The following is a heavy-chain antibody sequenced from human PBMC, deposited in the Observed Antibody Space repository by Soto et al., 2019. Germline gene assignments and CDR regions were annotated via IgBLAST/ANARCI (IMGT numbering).Heavy chain of an antibody. CDR2: IYYSGST. D-gene: IGHD3-16*01. J-gene: IGHJ4*02. CDR3: AREGGESSDGLYYFDS. Sequence: ASETLSLTTTVSGGSTSSDNYWSWIRQPPGKGLEWIGHIYYSGSTDYNPSLKSRLAISIDTSKNQFSLKLSSVTAADTAVYFCAREGGESSDGLYYFDSWGQGSLVTVSS. CDR1: GGSTSSDNY. V-gene: IGHV4-30-4*01.